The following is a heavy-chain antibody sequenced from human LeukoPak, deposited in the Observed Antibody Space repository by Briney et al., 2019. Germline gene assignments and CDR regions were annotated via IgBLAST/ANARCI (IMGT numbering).Heavy chain of an antibody. D-gene: IGHD3-22*01. CDR3: ARGKSGKGLKTYYYDSSGYWPIDY. CDR2: INHSGST. J-gene: IGHJ4*02. V-gene: IGHV4-34*01. Sequence: SETLSLTCAVYGGSFSGDYWSWIRQPPGKGLEWIGEINHSGSTNYNPSLKSRVTISVDTSKNQFSLKLSSVTAADTAVYYCARGKSGKGLKTYYYDSSGYWPIDYWGQGTLVTVSS. CDR1: GGSFSGDY.